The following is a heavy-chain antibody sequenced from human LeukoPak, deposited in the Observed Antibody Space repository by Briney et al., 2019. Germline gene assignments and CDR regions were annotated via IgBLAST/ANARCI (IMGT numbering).Heavy chain of an antibody. CDR2: IGNSGDYI. CDR3: ARDRGRGDYGDYLLDY. CDR1: RFIFSSYS. Sequence: GGSLRLSCAASRFIFSSYSMNWVRQAPGMGLEWVSSIGNSGDYIYYADSVKGRFTISRDNAKNSLYLQLNRLRAEDTAVYYCARDRGRGDYGDYLLDYWGQGSLVTVSS. D-gene: IGHD4-17*01. V-gene: IGHV3-21*01. J-gene: IGHJ4*02.